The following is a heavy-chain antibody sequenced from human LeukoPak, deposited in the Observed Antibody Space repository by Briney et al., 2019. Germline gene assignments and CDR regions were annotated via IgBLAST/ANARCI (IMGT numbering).Heavy chain of an antibody. CDR2: INQDGSEE. D-gene: IGHD6-19*01. Sequence: GGSLRLSCAASGLPFSTFWMNWVRQAPGKGLEWVANINQDGSEEYYVDSVKGRFTISRDNAKNSVYLQMNSLRAEDTAVYYCAKDKIAVAGTDYWGQGTLVTVSS. V-gene: IGHV3-7*03. J-gene: IGHJ4*02. CDR3: AKDKIAVAGTDY. CDR1: GLPFSTFW.